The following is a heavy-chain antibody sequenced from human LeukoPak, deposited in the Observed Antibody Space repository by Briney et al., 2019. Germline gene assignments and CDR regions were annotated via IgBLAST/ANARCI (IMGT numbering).Heavy chain of an antibody. D-gene: IGHD6-25*01. V-gene: IGHV3-30*18. CDR3: AKGHGSDY. Sequence: GGSLRLSCAASGFTFSSYGMHWVRQAPGKGLEWVAVISYDGSNKYYADSVKGRFTISRDNSKNTLYLQMNSLRAEDTAVYYCAKGHGSDYWGQGTLVTVSS. J-gene: IGHJ4*02. CDR1: GFTFSSYG. CDR2: ISYDGSNK.